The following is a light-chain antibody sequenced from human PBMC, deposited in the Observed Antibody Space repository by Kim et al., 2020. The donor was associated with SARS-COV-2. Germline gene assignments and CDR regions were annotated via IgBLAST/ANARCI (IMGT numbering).Light chain of an antibody. CDR3: ETWDSNTRV. CDR1: SAHSSYL. J-gene: IGLJ3*02. Sequence: AVKHTFTLRSAHSSYLIAWHQQQPGKAPRYLMKLEGRGSYNKGSGVPDRFSGSSSGAGRYLTISNLQSEDDADYYCETWDSNTRVFGGGTQLTVL. CDR2: LEGRGSY. V-gene: IGLV4-60*03.